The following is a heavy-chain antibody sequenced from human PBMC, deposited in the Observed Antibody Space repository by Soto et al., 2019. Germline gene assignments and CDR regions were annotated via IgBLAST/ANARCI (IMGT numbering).Heavy chain of an antibody. D-gene: IGHD6-19*01. V-gene: IGHV3-53*01. CDR1: GFTVSSKC. Sequence: EVQLVESGGGLIQPGGSLRLSCAASGFTVSSKCMTWVRQAPGKGLGWVSVIYGGGTTYYADSVKGRFTISRDNSKNTLYLQVNSVRADDTAVYYCVQTTGWPGFDFWGQGTLVTVSS. CDR3: VQTTGWPGFDF. J-gene: IGHJ4*02. CDR2: IYGGGTT.